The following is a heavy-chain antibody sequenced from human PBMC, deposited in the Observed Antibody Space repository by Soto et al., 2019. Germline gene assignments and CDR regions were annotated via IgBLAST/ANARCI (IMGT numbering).Heavy chain of an antibody. Sequence: GASVKVSCKASGGTFSSYAISWVRQAPGQGLEWMGGIIPIFGTANYAQKFQGRVTITADESTSTAYMELSSLRSEDTAVYCCARGGPRITMVRGVMVHYYFDYWGQGTLVTVSS. CDR1: GGTFSSYA. D-gene: IGHD3-10*01. CDR3: ARGGPRITMVRGVMVHYYFDY. V-gene: IGHV1-69*13. J-gene: IGHJ4*02. CDR2: IIPIFGTA.